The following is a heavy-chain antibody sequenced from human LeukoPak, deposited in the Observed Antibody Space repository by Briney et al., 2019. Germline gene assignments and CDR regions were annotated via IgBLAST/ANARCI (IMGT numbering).Heavy chain of an antibody. CDR2: ISSSSLYI. Sequence: GGSLRLSCAASGFTLSTYSLNWVRQAPGKGLEWVSSISSSSLYIYYADSVKGRFTISRDNAKNSLFLQMNSLRAEDTAVYYCAREGDGYNSPIDYWGQGTLVTVSS. CDR3: AREGDGYNSPIDY. J-gene: IGHJ4*02. CDR1: GFTLSTYS. V-gene: IGHV3-21*01. D-gene: IGHD5-24*01.